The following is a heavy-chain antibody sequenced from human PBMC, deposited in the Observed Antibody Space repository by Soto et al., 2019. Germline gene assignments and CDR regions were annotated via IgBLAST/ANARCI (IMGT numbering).Heavy chain of an antibody. CDR3: AREGCSGGSCYGETYWYFDL. CDR1: GYTFTSYA. J-gene: IGHJ2*01. D-gene: IGHD2-15*01. Sequence: ASVKVSCKASGYTFTSYAMHWVRQAPGQRLEWMGWINAGNGNTKYSQKFQGRVTITRDTSASTAYMELSSLRSEDTAVYYCAREGCSGGSCYGETYWYFDLWGRGTLVTVSS. V-gene: IGHV1-3*01. CDR2: INAGNGNT.